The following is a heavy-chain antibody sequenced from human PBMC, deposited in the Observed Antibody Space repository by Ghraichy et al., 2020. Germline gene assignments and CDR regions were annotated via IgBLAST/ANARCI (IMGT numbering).Heavy chain of an antibody. J-gene: IGHJ3*02. CDR3: ARRLRVGELTFSDASDI. D-gene: IGHD3-16*02. CDR1: GGSMRGHF. Sequence: SETLSLTCTVSGGSMRGHFWSWIRQSPGKGLEWIGHIYYSGSTNYNPSLKSRVTIALDTSKNQFSLKLNYVTAADTAVYYCARRLRVGELTFSDASDIWGQGTMVTVSS. CDR2: IYYSGST. V-gene: IGHV4-59*11.